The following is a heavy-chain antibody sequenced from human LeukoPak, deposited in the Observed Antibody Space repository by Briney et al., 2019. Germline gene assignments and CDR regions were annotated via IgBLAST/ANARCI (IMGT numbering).Heavy chain of an antibody. D-gene: IGHD1-26*01. Sequence: SETLSLTCAVYGGSFSGYYWSWIRQPPGKGLEWIGGINHSGSTNYNPSLKSRVTISVDTSKNQFSLKLSSVTAADTAVYYCARGPSGSYPYYYYMDVWGKGTTVTISS. V-gene: IGHV4-34*01. J-gene: IGHJ6*03. CDR1: GGSFSGYY. CDR3: ARGPSGSYPYYYYMDV. CDR2: INHSGST.